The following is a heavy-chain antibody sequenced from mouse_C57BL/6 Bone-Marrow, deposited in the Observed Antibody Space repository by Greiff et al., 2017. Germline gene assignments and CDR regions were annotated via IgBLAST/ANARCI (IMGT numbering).Heavy chain of an antibody. V-gene: IGHV14-2*01. Sequence: EVKLMESGAELVKPGASVKLSCTASGFNIKDYYMHWVKQRTEQGLEWIGRIDPEDGETKYAPKFPGKATITADTSSNTAYLQLSSLTSEDTAVYYCARNGSNFDYWGQGTTLTVSS. CDR2: IDPEDGET. J-gene: IGHJ2*01. D-gene: IGHD1-1*01. CDR3: ARNGSNFDY. CDR1: GFNIKDYY.